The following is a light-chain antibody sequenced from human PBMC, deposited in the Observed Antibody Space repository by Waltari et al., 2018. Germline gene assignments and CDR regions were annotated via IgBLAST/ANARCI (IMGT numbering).Light chain of an antibody. CDR3: QVWDSSTHHYV. CDR1: NIGSKS. Sequence: SDVLNQAPSVSVAPGQTASVTCGGNNIGSKSVHWYQQKPGQAPVLVVHDESDRPSNSPGRFPGSNSGDTATLTISSVEAGDEADYYCQVWDSSTHHYVFGSGTKVTVL. V-gene: IGLV3-21*02. J-gene: IGLJ1*01. CDR2: DES.